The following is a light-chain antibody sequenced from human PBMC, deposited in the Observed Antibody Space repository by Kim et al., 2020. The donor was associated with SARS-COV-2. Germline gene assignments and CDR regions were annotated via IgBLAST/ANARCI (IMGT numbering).Light chain of an antibody. J-gene: IGLJ1*01. CDR1: SSDVGGCDY. CDR2: HVV. Sequence: GQSITISCTGSSSDVGGCDYVSWYQQHPGKAPILIIYHVVNRPSGVSNRFSGSKSGNTASLTISGLQAEDEADYYCSSYASSTSYVFGTGTKVTVL. CDR3: SSYASSTSYV. V-gene: IGLV2-14*03.